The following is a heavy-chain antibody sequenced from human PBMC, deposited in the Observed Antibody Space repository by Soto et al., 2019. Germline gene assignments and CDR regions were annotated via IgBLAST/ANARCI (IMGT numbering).Heavy chain of an antibody. V-gene: IGHV3-23*01. D-gene: IGHD4-17*01. J-gene: IGHJ4*02. CDR1: GFTFSSYA. CDR2: ISGSGGST. Sequence: PGGSLRLSCAASGFTFSSYAMSWVRQAPGKGLEWVSAISGSGGSTDYADSVKGRFTISRDNSKNTLYLQMNSLRDEDTAVYYCAKGQILYGDYSYAYWGQGTLVTVSS. CDR3: AKGQILYGDYSYAY.